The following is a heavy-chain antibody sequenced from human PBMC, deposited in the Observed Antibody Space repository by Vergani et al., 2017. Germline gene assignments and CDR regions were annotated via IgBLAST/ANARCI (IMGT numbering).Heavy chain of an antibody. V-gene: IGHV1-2*02. Sequence: QVQLVQSGAEVKKPGASVKVSCKASGYTFTGYYMHWVRQAPGQGLEWMGWINPNSGGTNYAQKFQGRVTMTRDMSISTAYMELSRLRSDDTAVYYCARDKGIGVDYYYYYGMDVWGQGTTVTVSS. CDR3: ARDKGIGVDYYYYYGMDV. CDR1: GYTFTGYY. D-gene: IGHD2-21*01. J-gene: IGHJ6*02. CDR2: INPNSGGT.